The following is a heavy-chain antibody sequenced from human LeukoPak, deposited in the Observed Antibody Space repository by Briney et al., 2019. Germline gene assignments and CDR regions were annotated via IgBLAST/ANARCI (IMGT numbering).Heavy chain of an antibody. V-gene: IGHV1-69*04. CDR3: AREPYYCSSTSCYPPFDY. CDR1: GGTFSSYA. D-gene: IGHD2-2*01. J-gene: IGHJ4*02. CDR2: IIPILGIA. Sequence: GASVKVSCKASGGTFSSYAISWVRQAPGQGLEWMGRIIPILGIANYAQKFQGRVTITADKSTSTAYMELSSLRSEDTAVYYCAREPYYCSSTSCYPPFDYWGQGTLVTVSS.